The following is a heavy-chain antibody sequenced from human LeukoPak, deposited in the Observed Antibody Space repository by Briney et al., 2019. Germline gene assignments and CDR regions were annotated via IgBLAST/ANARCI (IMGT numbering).Heavy chain of an antibody. D-gene: IGHD2-15*01. J-gene: IGHJ3*02. V-gene: IGHV4-30-2*01. CDR1: GGSISSGGYS. CDR3: ARGQCSGGSCYSGAAFDI. Sequence: SQTLSLTCAVSGGSISSGGYSWSWIRQPPGKGLEWIGYIYRSGSTYYNPSLKSRVTISVDRSKNQFSLKLSSVTAADTAVYYCARGQCSGGSCYSGAAFDIWGQGTMVTVSS. CDR2: IYRSGST.